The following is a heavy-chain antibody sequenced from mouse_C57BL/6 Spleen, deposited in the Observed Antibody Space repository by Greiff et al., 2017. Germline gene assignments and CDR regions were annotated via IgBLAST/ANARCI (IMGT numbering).Heavy chain of an antibody. D-gene: IGHD2-3*01. CDR2: ISDGGSYT. J-gene: IGHJ4*01. V-gene: IGHV5-4*03. CDR3: ARGGIYDGYDAMDY. Sequence: EVKLVESGGGLVKPGGSLKLSCAASGFTFSSYAMSWVRQTPEKRLEWVATISDGGSYTYYPDNVKGRITISRDSAKNNLYLQMSHLKSEDTAMYYCARGGIYDGYDAMDYWGQGTSVTVSS. CDR1: GFTFSSYA.